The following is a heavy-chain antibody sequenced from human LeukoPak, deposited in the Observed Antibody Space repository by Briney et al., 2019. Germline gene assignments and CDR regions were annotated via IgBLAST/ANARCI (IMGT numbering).Heavy chain of an antibody. D-gene: IGHD6-13*01. CDR3: TTTGIAAAGTFDY. Sequence: PGGSLRLSCAASGFTFSSYAMSWVRQAPGKGLEWVSAISGSGGSTYCADSAKGRFTISRDNSKNTLYLQMNSLRAEDTAVYYCTTTGIAAAGTFDYWGQGTLVTVSS. CDR2: ISGSGGST. V-gene: IGHV3-23*01. J-gene: IGHJ4*02. CDR1: GFTFSSYA.